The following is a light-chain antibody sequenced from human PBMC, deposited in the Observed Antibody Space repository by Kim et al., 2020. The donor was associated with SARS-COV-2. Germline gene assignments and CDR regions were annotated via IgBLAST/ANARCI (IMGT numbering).Light chain of an antibody. V-gene: IGKV3-20*01. Sequence: SLYPGERATLSCRASQSVSSYLAWYQQKPGQAPRLLIHGASSRATGIPDRFSGSGSGTDFTLTISRLEPEDFAVYYCQQYGFSPNTFGQGTKLEI. J-gene: IGKJ2*01. CDR3: QQYGFSPNT. CDR2: GAS. CDR1: QSVSSY.